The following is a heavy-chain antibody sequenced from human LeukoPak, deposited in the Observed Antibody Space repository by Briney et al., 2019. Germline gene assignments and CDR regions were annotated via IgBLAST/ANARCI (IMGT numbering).Heavy chain of an antibody. J-gene: IGHJ3*02. CDR1: GFTFSSYA. CDR3: AKVWRPTSYYYDSSGLEDAFDI. CDR2: ISGSGGST. V-gene: IGHV3-23*01. D-gene: IGHD3-22*01. Sequence: EGSLRLSCAASGFTFSSYAMSWVRQAPGKGLEWVSAISGSGGSTYYADSVKGRFTISRDNSKNTLYLQMNSLRAEDTAVYYCAKVWRPTSYYYDSSGLEDAFDIWGQGTMVTVSS.